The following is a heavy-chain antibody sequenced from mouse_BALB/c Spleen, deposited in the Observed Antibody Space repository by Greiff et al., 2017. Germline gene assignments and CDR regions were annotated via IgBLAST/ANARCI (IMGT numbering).Heavy chain of an antibody. Sequence: EVQGVESGGGLVKPGGSLKLSCAASGFTFSDYYMYWVRQTPEKRLEWVATISDGGSYTYYPDSVKGRFTISRDNAKNNLYLQMSSLKSEDTAMYYCARGGGGLRRRGYFGYWGQGTTLTVAS. CDR1: GFTFSDYY. CDR3: ARGGGGLRRRGYFGY. V-gene: IGHV5-4*02. J-gene: IGHJ2*01. D-gene: IGHD2-4*01. CDR2: ISDGGSYT.